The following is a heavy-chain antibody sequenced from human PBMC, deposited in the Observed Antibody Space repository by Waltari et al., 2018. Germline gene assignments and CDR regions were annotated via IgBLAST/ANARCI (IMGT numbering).Heavy chain of an antibody. D-gene: IGHD6-13*01. V-gene: IGHV3-74*01. CDR3: VLYSSRFLGDC. Sequence: EVQLVESGGGLVQPGGSLRLSCAASGFTFSSSWIHWVRQAPGKGLVSVSHINTDGSITNYADSVKGRFTISRDNAKNTLFLQMNSLRAEDTAVYYCVLYSSRFLGDCWGQGTLVTVSS. J-gene: IGHJ4*02. CDR1: GFTFSSSW. CDR2: INTDGSIT.